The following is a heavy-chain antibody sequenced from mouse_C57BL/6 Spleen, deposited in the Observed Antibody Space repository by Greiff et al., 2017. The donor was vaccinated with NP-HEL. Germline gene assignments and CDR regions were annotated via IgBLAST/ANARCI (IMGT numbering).Heavy chain of an antibody. V-gene: IGHV1-61*01. CDR1: GYTFTSYW. D-gene: IGHD2-3*01. CDR3: ARRGLDGYLFPLNV. J-gene: IGHJ1*03. CDR2: IYPSNSET. Sequence: QVHVKQPGAELVRPGSSVKLSCKASGYTFTSYWMDWVKQRPGQGLEWIGNIYPSNSETHYNQKFKDKATLTVDKSSSTAYMQLSSLTSEDSAVYYCARRGLDGYLFPLNVWGTGTTVTVSS.